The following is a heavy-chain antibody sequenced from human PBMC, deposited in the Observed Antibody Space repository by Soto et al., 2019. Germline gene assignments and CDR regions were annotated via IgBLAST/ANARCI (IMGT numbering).Heavy chain of an antibody. Sequence: QVQLVESGGGVVQPGRSLRLSCAASGFTFSSYAMHWVRQAPGKGLEWVEVISYDGSNKYYADSVKGRFTISSDNSKNPLYLQMNSLRAEDTAVYYCAREDIAVAADYWGQGTLVTVSA. D-gene: IGHD6-19*01. J-gene: IGHJ4*02. CDR2: ISYDGSNK. V-gene: IGHV3-30-3*01. CDR1: GFTFSSYA. CDR3: AREDIAVAADY.